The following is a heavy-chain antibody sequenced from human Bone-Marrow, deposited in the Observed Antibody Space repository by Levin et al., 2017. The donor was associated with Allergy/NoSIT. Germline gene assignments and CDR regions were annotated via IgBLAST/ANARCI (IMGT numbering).Heavy chain of an antibody. V-gene: IGHV3-49*04. Sequence: PGGSLRLSCTGSGFVFGDYALAWVRQAPGKGLEWVGLITNKASGGKAEYAASVKGRFTISRDDSWNISYLQLNSLKSEDTGLYYCLRGSLDYWGQGTLVTVSS. J-gene: IGHJ4*02. CDR3: LRGSLDY. CDR1: GFVFGDYA. CDR2: ITNKASGGKA. D-gene: IGHD1-26*01.